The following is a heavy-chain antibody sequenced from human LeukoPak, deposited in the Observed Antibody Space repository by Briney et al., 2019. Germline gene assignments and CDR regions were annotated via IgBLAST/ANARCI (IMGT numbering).Heavy chain of an antibody. J-gene: IGHJ6*02. Sequence: GGSLRLSCAASGFTFSAYSLTWVRLAPGKGLEWVSSISSSSGYIYYADSVKGRFTISRDNAKNSLYLQMNSLRAEDTALYHCARNNGMDVWGQGTTVIVSS. V-gene: IGHV3-21*04. CDR2: ISSSSGYI. CDR3: ARNNGMDV. CDR1: GFTFSAYS.